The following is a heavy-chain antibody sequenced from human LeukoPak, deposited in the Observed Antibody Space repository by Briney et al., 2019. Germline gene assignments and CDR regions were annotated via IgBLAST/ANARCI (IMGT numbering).Heavy chain of an antibody. J-gene: IGHJ4*02. D-gene: IGHD3-22*01. Sequence: SVKVFCKASGGTFSSYAISWVRQAPGQGLEWMGRIIPIFGTANYAQKFQGRVTITTDESTSTAYMELSSLRSEDTAVYYCAREWVRGYYDSSGYSWGQGTLVTVSS. CDR3: AREWVRGYYDSSGYS. CDR2: IIPIFGTA. V-gene: IGHV1-69*05. CDR1: GGTFSSYA.